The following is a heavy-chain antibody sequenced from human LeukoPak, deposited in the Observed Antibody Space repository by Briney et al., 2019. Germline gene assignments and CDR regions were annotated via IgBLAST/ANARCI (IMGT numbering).Heavy chain of an antibody. CDR3: AGEEERGVTVAGTAFDY. CDR2: IIPTLGIA. CDR1: GGTFSSYS. V-gene: IGHV1-69*04. Sequence: PVASVKVSCKASGGTFSSYSITWVRQAPGQGLEWMGRIIPTLGIANYAQKFQGRVTITADESTSTAYMELSSLRSEDTAVYYCAGEEERGVTVAGTAFDYWGQGTLVTVSS. J-gene: IGHJ4*02. D-gene: IGHD6-19*01.